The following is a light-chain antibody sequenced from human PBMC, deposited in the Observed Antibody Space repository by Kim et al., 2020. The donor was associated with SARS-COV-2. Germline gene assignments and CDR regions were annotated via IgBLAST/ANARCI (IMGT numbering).Light chain of an antibody. CDR3: HQSSSLPRT. V-gene: IGKV6D-21*02. Sequence: VTPKEKVTITCRASQTIGFSLHWYQQKPDQSPKLLIKFASQSVSGVPSRFSGSGSGTDFTLTIDSLEAEDAAAYYCHQSSSLPRTFGQGTKVDIK. CDR1: QTIGFS. J-gene: IGKJ1*01. CDR2: FAS.